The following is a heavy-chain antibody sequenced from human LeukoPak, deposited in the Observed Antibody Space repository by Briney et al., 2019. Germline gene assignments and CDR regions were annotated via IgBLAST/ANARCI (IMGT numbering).Heavy chain of an antibody. V-gene: IGHV3-20*04. CDR2: INWNGGST. CDR3: ARDGASGSYYTTASG. CDR1: GFTFDDYG. J-gene: IGHJ4*02. Sequence: PGGSLRLSCAASGFTFDDYGMRWVRQAPGKGLDWVSGINWNGGSTGYADSVKGRFTISRDNAKNSLYLQMNSLRAEDTALYYCARDGASGSYYTTASGWGQGTLVTVSS. D-gene: IGHD3-10*01.